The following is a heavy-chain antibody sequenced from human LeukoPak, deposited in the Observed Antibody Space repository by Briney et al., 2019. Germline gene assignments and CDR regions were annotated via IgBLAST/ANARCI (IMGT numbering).Heavy chain of an antibody. CDR2: IYHSGST. CDR1: GYSISSGYY. V-gene: IGHV4-38-2*02. CDR3: ARGSRGYYGSGSRLGTYNWFDP. Sequence: SETLSLTCTVSGYSISSGYYWGWIRQPPGKGLEWIGSIYHSGSTYYNPSLKSRVTISVDTSKNQFSLKLSSVTAADTAVYYCARGSRGYYGSGSRLGTYNWFDPWGQGTLVTVSS. J-gene: IGHJ5*02. D-gene: IGHD3-10*01.